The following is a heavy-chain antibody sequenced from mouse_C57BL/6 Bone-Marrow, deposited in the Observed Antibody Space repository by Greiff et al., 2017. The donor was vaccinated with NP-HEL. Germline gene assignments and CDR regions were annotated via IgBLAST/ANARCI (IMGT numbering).Heavy chain of an antibody. CDR1: GYAFSSYW. J-gene: IGHJ2*01. D-gene: IGHD1-1*01. CDR3: ARYYGSSYYFDY. Sequence: QVQLKQSGAELVKPGASVKISCKASGYAFSSYWMNWVKQRPGKGLEWIGQIYPGDGDTKSNGNFKGKATLTADKSSSTASMQLSSLTSEDSAVYFCARYYGSSYYFDYWGQGTTLTVSS. V-gene: IGHV1-80*01. CDR2: IYPGDGDT.